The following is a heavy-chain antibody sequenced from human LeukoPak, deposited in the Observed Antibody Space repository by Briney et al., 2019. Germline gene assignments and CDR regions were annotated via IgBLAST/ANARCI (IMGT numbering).Heavy chain of an antibody. J-gene: IGHJ5*02. CDR1: GGSFY. Sequence: SETLSLTCTVYGGSFYWSWIRQHPGKGLEWIGEINHGGITNYNPSLKSRVTISVDTSKNQFSLKLRSVTAADTAVYYCARGGMVRGVTTVWFDPWGQGTLVTVSS. CDR3: ARGGMVRGVTTVWFDP. D-gene: IGHD3-10*01. V-gene: IGHV4-34*01. CDR2: INHGGIT.